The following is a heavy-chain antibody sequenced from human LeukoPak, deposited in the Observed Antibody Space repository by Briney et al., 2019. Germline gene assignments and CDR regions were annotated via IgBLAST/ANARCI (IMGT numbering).Heavy chain of an antibody. CDR3: ARDYDSSGYSFGY. CDR2: ISGSGGNT. Sequence: GGSLRLSCAASGFTFSSYAMTWVRQAPGKGLEWVSGISGSGGNTYYTDSVRGRLSISRDNSKNTLYLQVNSLRAEDTAVYYCARDYDSSGYSFGYWGQGTLVTVSS. V-gene: IGHV3-23*01. D-gene: IGHD3-22*01. CDR1: GFTFSSYA. J-gene: IGHJ4*02.